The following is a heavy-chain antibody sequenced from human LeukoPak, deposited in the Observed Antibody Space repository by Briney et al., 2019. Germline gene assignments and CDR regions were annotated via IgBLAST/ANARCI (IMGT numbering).Heavy chain of an antibody. V-gene: IGHV1-69*05. D-gene: IGHD3-9*01. CDR2: IIPIFGTA. CDR3: ARGITIFNWFDP. Sequence: SSVKVSCKASGGTFSSYAISWVRQAPGHGLDWMGGIIPIFGTANYAQKFQGRVTITTDESTGTAYMELSSLRSEDTAVYYCARGITIFNWFDPWGQGTLVTVSS. J-gene: IGHJ5*02. CDR1: GGTFSSYA.